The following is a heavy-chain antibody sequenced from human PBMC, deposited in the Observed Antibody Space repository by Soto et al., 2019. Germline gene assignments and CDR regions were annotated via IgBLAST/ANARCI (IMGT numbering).Heavy chain of an antibody. CDR2: IDGDGRNT. V-gene: IGHV3-74*01. CDR1: GFTFSSHW. D-gene: IGHD6-19*01. J-gene: IGHJ4*02. Sequence: EVQLVESGGGLVQPGGSLTVSCTASGFTFSSHWIHWVRQGPGKGLMWVSRIDGDGRNTDYADSVKGRFALSRDNAKNTVNLQVSSLRADDTGVYYCIRGSRGWNGIDYWGQGARVTVSS. CDR3: IRGSRGWNGIDY.